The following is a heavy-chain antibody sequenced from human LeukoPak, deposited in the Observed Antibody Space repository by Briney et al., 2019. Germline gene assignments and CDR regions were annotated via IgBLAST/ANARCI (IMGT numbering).Heavy chain of an antibody. D-gene: IGHD3-10*01. CDR2: IYYSGST. V-gene: IGHV4-31*03. J-gene: IGHJ3*02. CDR3: ARGPGSYSNEAFDM. CDR1: GGSISSGGYY. Sequence: PSETLSLTCTVSGGSISSGGYYWSWIRQHPGKGLEWIGYIYYSGSTYYNPSLKSRVTISVDTSKSQFSLKLSSVTAADTAVYYCARGPGSYSNEAFDMWGQGTMVTVSS.